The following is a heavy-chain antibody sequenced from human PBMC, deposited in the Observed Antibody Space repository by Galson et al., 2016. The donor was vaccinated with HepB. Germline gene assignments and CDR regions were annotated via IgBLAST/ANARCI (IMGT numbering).Heavy chain of an antibody. CDR3: ARALIVVINGADY. J-gene: IGHJ4*02. V-gene: IGHV3-30*03. CDR1: GFTFSSYA. CDR2: ISYDGNDQ. D-gene: IGHD3-22*01. Sequence: SLRLSCAASGFTFSSYAMHWVRQAPGKGLEWVALISYDGNDQYYADSVRGRFTISRDSSKNTMFLQMNSLRAEDTAVYYRARALIVVINGADYWGQGTRVTVSS.